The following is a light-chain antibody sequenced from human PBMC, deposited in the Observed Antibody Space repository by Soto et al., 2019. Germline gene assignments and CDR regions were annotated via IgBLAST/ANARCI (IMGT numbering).Light chain of an antibody. Sequence: EIVMTQSPVTLSVSPGEGVTLSCRASQSVYSNLARYQQKPGQAPRLLIYDASARATDIPARFSGSGSGTDFTLTVSRLQSEDFAVYYCQQYNNWHLTFGGGTKVEIK. CDR3: QQYNNWHLT. J-gene: IGKJ4*01. CDR2: DAS. V-gene: IGKV3-15*01. CDR1: QSVYSN.